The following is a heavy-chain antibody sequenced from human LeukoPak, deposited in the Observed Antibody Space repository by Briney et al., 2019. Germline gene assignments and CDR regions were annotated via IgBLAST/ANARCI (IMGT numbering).Heavy chain of an antibody. CDR1: GGSISSYY. J-gene: IGHJ4*02. CDR3: AREGYSYGNEFDY. D-gene: IGHD5-18*01. Sequence: SETLSLTCTVSGGSISSYYWSWIRQPPGKGLEWIGYIYYSGSTNYNPSLKSRVTISVDTSKNQFPLKLSSVTAADTAVYYCAREGYSYGNEFDYWGQGTLVTVSS. CDR2: IYYSGST. V-gene: IGHV4-59*01.